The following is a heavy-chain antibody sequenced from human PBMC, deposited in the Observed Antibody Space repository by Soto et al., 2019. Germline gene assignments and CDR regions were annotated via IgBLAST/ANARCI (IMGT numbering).Heavy chain of an antibody. CDR3: ARQSGGGNVFYGDYDY. CDR1: GGSISSYY. J-gene: IGHJ4*02. Sequence: SETLSLTCTVSGGSISSYYWSWIRQPPGKGLEWIGYIYYSGSTNYNPSLKSRVTISVDTSKNQFSLKLSSVTAADTAVYYCARQSGGGNVFYGDYDYWGQGTLVTVSS. D-gene: IGHD4-17*01. CDR2: IYYSGST. V-gene: IGHV4-59*01.